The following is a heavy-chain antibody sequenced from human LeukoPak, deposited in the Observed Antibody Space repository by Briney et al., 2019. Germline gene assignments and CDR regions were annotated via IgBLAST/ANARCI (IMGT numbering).Heavy chain of an antibody. D-gene: IGHD2-15*01. J-gene: IGHJ2*01. V-gene: IGHV4-59*01. CDR3: ARAAAWSENSYWYFDL. Sequence: SETLSLTCTVSGGSISSYYWSWIRQPPGKGLEWIGYIYYSGSTNYNPSLKSRVTISVDTSKNQFSLKLSSVTAADTAVYYCARAAAWSENSYWYFDLWGRGTLVTVSS. CDR1: GGSISSYY. CDR2: IYYSGST.